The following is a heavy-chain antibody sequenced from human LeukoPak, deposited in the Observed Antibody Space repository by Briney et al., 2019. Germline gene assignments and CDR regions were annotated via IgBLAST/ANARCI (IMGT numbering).Heavy chain of an antibody. CDR2: ISGSGGST. J-gene: IGHJ3*02. V-gene: IGHV3-23*01. D-gene: IGHD3-9*01. CDR3: AKASTLRYFDWFASAFDI. CDR1: GFTFSSYA. Sequence: GGSLRLSCAASGFTFSSYAMSWVRQAPGKGLEWVSAISGSGGSTYYADSVKGRFTISRDNSKNTLYLQMNSLRAVDTAVYYCAKASTLRYFDWFASAFDIWGQGTMVTVSS.